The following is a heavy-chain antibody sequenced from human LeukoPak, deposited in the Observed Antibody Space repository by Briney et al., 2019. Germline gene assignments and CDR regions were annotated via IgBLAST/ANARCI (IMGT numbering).Heavy chain of an antibody. CDR1: GFTFSNFA. J-gene: IGHJ4*02. CDR2: ISGNGANI. CDR3: AKRATSWYYFEY. Sequence: TGGSLRLSCAASGFTFSNFAMSWVRQAPGKGLEGVSVISGNGANIFYADSVKGRFTISRDNSKNTLYLQMSSLRAEDTAVYYCAKRATSWYYFEYWGQGTLVTVSS. V-gene: IGHV3-23*01.